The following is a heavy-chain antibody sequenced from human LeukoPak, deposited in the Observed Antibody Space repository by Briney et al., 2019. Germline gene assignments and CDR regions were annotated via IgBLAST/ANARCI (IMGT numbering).Heavy chain of an antibody. V-gene: IGHV3-64*01. D-gene: IGHD5-24*01. CDR1: GFTFSSHA. CDR3: ARGGGSRDGYNWSLF. J-gene: IGHJ4*02. CDR2: ISSNGGST. Sequence: GGSLRLSCAASGFTFSSHAMHWVRQAPGKGLEYVSAISSNGGSTYYANSVKGRFTISRDNSKNTLYLQMGSLRAEDMAVYYCARGGGSRDGYNWSLFRGQGTLVTVPS.